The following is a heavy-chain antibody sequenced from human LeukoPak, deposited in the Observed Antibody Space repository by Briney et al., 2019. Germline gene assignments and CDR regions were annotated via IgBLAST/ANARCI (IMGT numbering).Heavy chain of an antibody. CDR2: ISSSSSYI. D-gene: IGHD3-3*01. J-gene: IGHJ6*03. V-gene: IGHV3-21*01. Sequence: PGGSLRLSCAASGFTFSSYSMNWVREAPGKGLEWVSSISSSSSYIYYADSVKGRFTITRDNAKNSLYLQMNSLRAEDTAVYYCARNEYYDFWSGYPTTGYYMDVWGKGTTVTVSS. CDR1: GFTFSSYS. CDR3: ARNEYYDFWSGYPTTGYYMDV.